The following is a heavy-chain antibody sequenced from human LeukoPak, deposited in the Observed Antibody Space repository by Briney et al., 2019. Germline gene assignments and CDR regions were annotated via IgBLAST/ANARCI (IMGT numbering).Heavy chain of an antibody. Sequence: GGSLRLSCAASGLTFSSYEMNWVRQAPGKGLEWVSYISSSGSSIYYADSVKGRFTISRDNAKKSLYLQMLSLRAEDTAVYYCARDSHKFDSSGYYPDAFDIWGQGTMVTVSS. CDR1: GLTFSSYE. CDR2: ISSSGSSI. V-gene: IGHV3-48*03. J-gene: IGHJ3*02. D-gene: IGHD3-22*01. CDR3: ARDSHKFDSSGYYPDAFDI.